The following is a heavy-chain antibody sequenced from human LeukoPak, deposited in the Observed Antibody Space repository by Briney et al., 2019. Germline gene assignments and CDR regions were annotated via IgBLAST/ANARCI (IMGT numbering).Heavy chain of an antibody. CDR2: ISSSGSTI. V-gene: IGHV3-48*03. J-gene: IGHJ3*02. Sequence: PGGSLRLSCAASGFTFSSYEMNWVRRAPGKGLEWVSYISSSGSTIYYADSVKGRFTISRDNAKNSLYLQMNSLRAEDTAVYYCARIWFGELLPEIDAFDIWGKGTTVTVSS. CDR3: ARIWFGELLPEIDAFDI. CDR1: GFTFSSYE. D-gene: IGHD3-10*01.